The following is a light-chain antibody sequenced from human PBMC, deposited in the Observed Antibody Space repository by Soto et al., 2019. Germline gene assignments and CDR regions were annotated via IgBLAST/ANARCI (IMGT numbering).Light chain of an antibody. CDR1: SSDVGYYNR. CDR2: EVS. J-gene: IGLJ1*01. Sequence: QSALTQPPSVSGSPGQSVTISCTGTSSDVGYYNRVSWYQQPPGTAPKLMIYEVSNRPSGVPDHFSGSKSGNTASLIISGLQAEDEADYYCSSYTSSTTYVFGTGTKLTVL. CDR3: SSYTSSTTYV. V-gene: IGLV2-18*02.